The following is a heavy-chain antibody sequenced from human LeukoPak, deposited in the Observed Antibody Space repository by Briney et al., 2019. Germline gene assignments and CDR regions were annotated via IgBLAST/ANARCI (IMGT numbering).Heavy chain of an antibody. V-gene: IGHV3-53*01. CDR2: IYSGGST. Sequence: GGSLRLSCAASGFTVSSNYMCWVRQAPGKGLEWVSVIYSGGSTYYADSVKGRFTISRDNSKNTLYLQVNSLRAQDTAVYYCARDITYWGHGTLVTVSS. J-gene: IGHJ4*01. D-gene: IGHD3-10*01. CDR1: GFTVSSNY. CDR3: ARDITY.